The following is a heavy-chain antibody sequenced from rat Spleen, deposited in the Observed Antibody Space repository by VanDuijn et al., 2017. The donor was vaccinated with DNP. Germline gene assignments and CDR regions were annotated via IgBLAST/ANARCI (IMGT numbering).Heavy chain of an antibody. CDR1: GFTFSDYY. J-gene: IGHJ2*01. Sequence: EVQLVESGGGLVQPGRSMKLSCAALGFTFSDYYMAWVRQAPTKGLEWVASISIGGGNTYYRDSVKGRFTISRDNAKNTLYLQMDSLRSEDTATYYCAKDSPMGITHWGQGVMVTVSS. CDR2: ISIGGGNT. D-gene: IGHD1-9*01. V-gene: IGHV5-25*01. CDR3: AKDSPMGITH.